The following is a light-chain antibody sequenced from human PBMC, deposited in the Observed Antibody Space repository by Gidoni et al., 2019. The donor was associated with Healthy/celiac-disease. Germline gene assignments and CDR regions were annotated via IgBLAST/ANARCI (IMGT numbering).Light chain of an antibody. J-gene: IGKJ4*01. CDR2: AAS. Sequence: IQMTQSPSSLSASVGDRVTITCRASQSISSYLNWYQQKPGKAPKLLIYAASSLQSGVPSRFSGSGSGTDFTLTISSLQPEDFATYYCQQSYSTPHLTFGGXTKVEIK. CDR1: QSISSY. V-gene: IGKV1-39*01. CDR3: QQSYSTPHLT.